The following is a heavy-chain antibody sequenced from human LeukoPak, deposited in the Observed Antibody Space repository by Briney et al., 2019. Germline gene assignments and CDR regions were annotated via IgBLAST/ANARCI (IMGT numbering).Heavy chain of an antibody. CDR3: EVAGDAFDI. D-gene: IGHD6-19*01. J-gene: IGHJ3*02. CDR2: INTGSNTI. Sequence: GESLRLSCATSGFTFSRYNMDWVRQAPGKGLEWVSYINTGSNTIYYADSVKGRFTISRDNAANSLYLQMNSLRAEDTAVYYCEVAGDAFDIWGQGTMVTVSS. V-gene: IGHV3-48*04. CDR1: GFTFSRYN.